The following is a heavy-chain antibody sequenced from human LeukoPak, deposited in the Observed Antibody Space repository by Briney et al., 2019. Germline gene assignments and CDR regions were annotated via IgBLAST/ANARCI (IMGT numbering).Heavy chain of an antibody. CDR1: GGSFNGYY. CDR2: IIHSGRT. J-gene: IGHJ4*02. V-gene: IGHV4-34*12. CDR3: ARVDYGDYSKDFDY. Sequence: PSETLSLTCAVYGGSFNGYYWSWIRQPPGKGLEWIGEIIHSGRTSYNPSLKGRVTISIDTSKHQFSPNLSSVTAADTAVYYCARVDYGDYSKDFDYWGQGTLVTVSS. D-gene: IGHD4-17*01.